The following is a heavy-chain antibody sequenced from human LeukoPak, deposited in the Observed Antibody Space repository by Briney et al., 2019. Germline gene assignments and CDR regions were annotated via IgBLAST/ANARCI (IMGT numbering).Heavy chain of an antibody. J-gene: IGHJ3*02. CDR1: GFTFSNYA. Sequence: GGSLRLSCVASGFTFSNYAMIWVRQSPGKGLEWVSNIRSSGDGTAYADSVMDRFTVSRDNSKNTLYLQMNSLRVEDTAVYYCGRDPNGDYFGAFDMWGQGTSVTVSS. V-gene: IGHV3-23*01. CDR3: GRDPNGDYFGAFDM. CDR2: IRSSGDGT. D-gene: IGHD4-17*01.